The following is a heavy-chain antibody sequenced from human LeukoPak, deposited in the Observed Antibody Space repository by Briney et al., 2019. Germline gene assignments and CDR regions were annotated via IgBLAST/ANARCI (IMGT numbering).Heavy chain of an antibody. CDR1: GGSFSGYF. J-gene: IGHJ4*02. D-gene: IGHD1-26*01. CDR3: AIGPTYCSGSYPLDY. CDR2: IDHSGST. Sequence: PSETLCLTCDVYGGSFSGYFWSWIRQPPGKGLEWSGEIDHSGSTNYAPSLKSRVTISIDTSKNQISLKLSSVTAADTAVYYCAIGPTYCSGSYPLDYWGPGTLVTVSS. V-gene: IGHV4-34*01.